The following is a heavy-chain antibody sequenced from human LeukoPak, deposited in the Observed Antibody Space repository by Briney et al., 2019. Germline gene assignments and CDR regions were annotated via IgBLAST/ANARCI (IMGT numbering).Heavy chain of an antibody. D-gene: IGHD6-25*01. Sequence: SETLSLTCGVSGGSVSSTNWWTWIRQPPGKGLEWIGEVHLDGRTNFNPSLKSRLTMSVDLSGNHVSLKLTSVTAADTAVYYCAREGGFYRPLDYSGQGTLVTVSS. CDR2: VHLDGRT. CDR3: AREGGFYRPLDY. V-gene: IGHV4-4*02. CDR1: GGSVSSTNW. J-gene: IGHJ4*02.